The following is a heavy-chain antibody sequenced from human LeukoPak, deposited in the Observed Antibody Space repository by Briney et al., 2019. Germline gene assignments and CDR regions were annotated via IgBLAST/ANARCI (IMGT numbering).Heavy chain of an antibody. CDR3: ASPFLIT. CDR2: ISYNGST. Sequence: SETLSLTCTVSGGSFSRGPYYWAWIRQPPGKGLEWIGGISYNGSTYYNPSLKSRLTISLDTSSMQFSLKLTSVTATDTAIYYCASPFLITWGQGTLVTVSS. D-gene: IGHD2/OR15-2a*01. V-gene: IGHV4-39*01. J-gene: IGHJ5*02. CDR1: GGSFSRGPYY.